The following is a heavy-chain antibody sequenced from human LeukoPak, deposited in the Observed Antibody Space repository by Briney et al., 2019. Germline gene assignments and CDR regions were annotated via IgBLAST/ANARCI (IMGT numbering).Heavy chain of an antibody. CDR3: AKDLPVLHY. CDR1: GFSFSSYG. D-gene: IGHD3-16*01. CDR2: IANDGRDK. Sequence: PGGSLRLSCAASGFSFSSYGMYWVRQAPGKGPEWVAVIANDGRDKYQADSVKGRFIISRDNSKNTVFLQLNGLRGDDTGVYYCAKDLPVLHYWGQGTLVIVSS. J-gene: IGHJ4*02. V-gene: IGHV3-30*18.